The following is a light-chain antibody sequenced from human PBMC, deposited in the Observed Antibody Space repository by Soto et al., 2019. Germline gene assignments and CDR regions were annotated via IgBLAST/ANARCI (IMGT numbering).Light chain of an antibody. V-gene: IGLV2-14*01. CDR2: EVS. J-gene: IGLJ1*01. CDR3: SSYTSSSTPFCV. CDR1: SSDVGGYNY. Sequence: QSALTQPASVSGSPGQSITISCTGTSSDVGGYNYVSWYQQHPGKAPKLMIYEVSNRPLGVSNRFSGSKSGNTASLTISGLQAEDEADYYCSSYTSSSTPFCVFGTGTKVTVL.